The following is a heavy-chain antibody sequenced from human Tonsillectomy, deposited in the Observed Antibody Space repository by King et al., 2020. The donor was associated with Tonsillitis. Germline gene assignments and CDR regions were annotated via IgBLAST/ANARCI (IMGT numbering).Heavy chain of an antibody. D-gene: IGHD1-26*01. CDR1: GFTFSNYA. CDR3: ARGESGTYYAY. CDR2: ISYDGNNK. Sequence: QLVQSGGGVVQPGGSLRLSWADSGFTFSNYAMHWIRQAPGKGLEWVAVISYDGNNKYYVESVKGRFTISRDNSKTTLYLQMNSLRAEDTAVYYCARGESGTYYAYWGQGTLVTVSS. J-gene: IGHJ4*02. V-gene: IGHV3-30*04.